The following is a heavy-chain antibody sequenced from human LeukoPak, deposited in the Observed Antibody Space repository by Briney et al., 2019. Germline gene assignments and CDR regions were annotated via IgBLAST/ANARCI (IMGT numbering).Heavy chain of an antibody. CDR3: ARSWAPGYCSSTTCYNFDY. J-gene: IGHJ4*02. Sequence: PSETLSLTCTVSGGSVSTSYYYWGWIRQPPGKGLEWIGYIYYSGRTYYNPSLKSRVTISVDTSKNEFSLKLSSVTAADTAVYYCARSWAPGYCSSTTCYNFDYWGQGTLVTVSS. D-gene: IGHD2-2*02. V-gene: IGHV4-39*01. CDR2: IYYSGRT. CDR1: GGSVSTSYYY.